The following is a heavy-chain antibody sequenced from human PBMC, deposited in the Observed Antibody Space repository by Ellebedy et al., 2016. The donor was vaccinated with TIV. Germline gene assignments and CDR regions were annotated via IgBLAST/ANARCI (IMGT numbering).Heavy chain of an antibody. CDR1: GFTFSSYA. Sequence: GGSLRLSCAASGFTFSSYAMSWVRQAPGKGLEWVSAISGSGGSTYYADSVKGRFTISRENAKNTLYLQMDSLTAEDTAVYYCARAGWYRFDYWGQGTLVTVSS. J-gene: IGHJ4*02. CDR2: ISGSGGST. V-gene: IGHV3-23*01. D-gene: IGHD6-19*01. CDR3: ARAGWYRFDY.